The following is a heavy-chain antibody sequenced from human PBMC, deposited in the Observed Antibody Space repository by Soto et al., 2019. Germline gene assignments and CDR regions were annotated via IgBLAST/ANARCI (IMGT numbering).Heavy chain of an antibody. CDR1: GYTFTGHY. J-gene: IGHJ3*02. D-gene: IGHD3-10*01. V-gene: IGHV1-2*02. CDR2: INPNSVGT. Sequence: QVQLVQSGAEVKKPGASVKVSCKAPGYTFTGHYMHWVRQAPGQGLEWMGWINPNSVGTNYAQKFQGSVTMTRDTSISTAYMELSRLRSDDTAVYYCAREPMVRAAHGFDIWGQGTMVTVSS. CDR3: AREPMVRAAHGFDI.